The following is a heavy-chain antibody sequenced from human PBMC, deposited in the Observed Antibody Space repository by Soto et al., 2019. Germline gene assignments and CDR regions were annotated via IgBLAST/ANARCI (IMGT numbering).Heavy chain of an antibody. J-gene: IGHJ4*02. CDR3: ARHDIAVATMFDY. V-gene: IGHV1-69*13. CDR1: GYTFTSYY. Sequence: GASVKVSCKASGYTFTSYYMHWVRQAPGQGLEWMGGIIPIFGTANYAQKFQGRVTITADESTSAAYMELSSLRSEDTAVYYCARHDIAVATMFDYWGQGTLVTVSS. CDR2: IIPIFGTA. D-gene: IGHD6-19*01.